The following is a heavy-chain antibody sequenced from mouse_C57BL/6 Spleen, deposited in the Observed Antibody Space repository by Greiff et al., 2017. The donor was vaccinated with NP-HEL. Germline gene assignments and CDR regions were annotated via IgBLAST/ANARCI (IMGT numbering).Heavy chain of an antibody. CDR3: ARDPPLLLYFDY. CDR1: GFTFSSYA. Sequence: EVQLVESGGGLVKPGGSLKLSCAASGFTFSSYAMSWVRQTPEKRLEWVATISDGGSYTYYPDNVKGRFTISRDNAKNNLYLQMSHLKSEDTAMYYCARDPPLLLYFDYWGQGTTLTVSS. V-gene: IGHV5-4*01. D-gene: IGHD1-1*01. CDR2: ISDGGSYT. J-gene: IGHJ2*01.